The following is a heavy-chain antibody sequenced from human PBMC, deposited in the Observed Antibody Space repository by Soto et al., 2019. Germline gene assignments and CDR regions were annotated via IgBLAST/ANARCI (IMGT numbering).Heavy chain of an antibody. V-gene: IGHV4-34*01. J-gene: IGHJ4*02. CDR3: ARGRTRLPHIIN. Sequence: SETLSLTCAVYGGSFSGYYWSWIRQPPGKGLEWIGEINHSGSTNYNPSLKSRVTISVDTSKNQFSLKLSSVTAADTAVYYCARGRTRLPHIINWGQGTLVTVSS. CDR1: GGSFSGYY. CDR2: INHSGST. D-gene: IGHD3-10*01.